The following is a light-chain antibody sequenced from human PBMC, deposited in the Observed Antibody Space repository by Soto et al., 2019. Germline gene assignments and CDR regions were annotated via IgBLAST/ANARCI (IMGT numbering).Light chain of an antibody. J-gene: IGKJ4*01. Sequence: IQLTQSPSSLSASVGDRVTITCRASQGISSYLAWYQQKPGKAPKLLIYAASTLQSGVPPRFSGSGSGTEFTLTISSLQPEDFATYYCQQLNSYLGTFGGGTKVEIK. CDR2: AAS. CDR1: QGISSY. V-gene: IGKV1-9*01. CDR3: QQLNSYLGT.